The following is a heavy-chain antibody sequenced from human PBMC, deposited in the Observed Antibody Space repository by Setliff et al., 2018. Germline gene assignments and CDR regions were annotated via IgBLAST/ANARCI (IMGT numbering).Heavy chain of an antibody. CDR2: SNPGGGST. J-gene: IGHJ4*02. V-gene: IGHV1-46*01. D-gene: IGHD1-26*01. CDR3: VRSGKFGMRFWFDF. CDR1: GYTFTNHY. Sequence: GASVKVSCKASGYTFTNHYMHWARQAPGQGLEWMGMSNPGGGSTTYAQKFQGRVTMTRDTSINTAYMELSSLTSDDTAFYYCVRSGKFGMRFWFDFWGQGTPVTVSS.